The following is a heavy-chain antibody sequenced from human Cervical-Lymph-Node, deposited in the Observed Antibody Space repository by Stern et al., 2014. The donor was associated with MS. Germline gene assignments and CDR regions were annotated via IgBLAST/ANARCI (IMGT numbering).Heavy chain of an antibody. Sequence: QVTLKESGPALVKPTQTLTLTCTFSGFSLSTSGMRVSWLRQPPGKALEWLARIAWDDDKFYSTSLKTRLTISKDTSKNQVVLTMTNMDPVDTATYYCARSPPYYEFWNDYYYFDYWGQGTLVAVSS. CDR2: IAWDDDK. J-gene: IGHJ4*02. CDR3: ARSPPYYEFWNDYYYFDY. D-gene: IGHD3-3*01. CDR1: GFSLSTSGMR. V-gene: IGHV2-70*04.